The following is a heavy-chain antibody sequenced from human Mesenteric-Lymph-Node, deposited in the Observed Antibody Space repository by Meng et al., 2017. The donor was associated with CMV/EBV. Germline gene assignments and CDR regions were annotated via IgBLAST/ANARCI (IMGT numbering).Heavy chain of an antibody. V-gene: IGHV4-34*01. CDR1: CGSSTGYN. CDR3: ARGSSYDILTGYFDY. CDR2: INHSGST. Sequence: VQLYQLGGVLFRPSVTLSVTCVVVCGSSTGYNWNCIRQSPERGLQWIGEINHSGSTTYTPSFTSRIIISVDISTNQISLNMSSDTAADTAVYYCARGSSYDILTGYFDYWGQGALVTVSS. D-gene: IGHD3-9*01. J-gene: IGHJ4*02.